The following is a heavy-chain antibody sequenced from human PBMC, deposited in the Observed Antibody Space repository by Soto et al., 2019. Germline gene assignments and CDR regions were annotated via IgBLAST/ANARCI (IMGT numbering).Heavy chain of an antibody. D-gene: IGHD3-9*01. J-gene: IGHJ4*02. CDR3: ARTYDISTAAFDY. V-gene: IGHV3-33*08. CDR1: GFTFSSYS. Sequence: PGGSLRLSCAASGFTFSSYSMHWVRQAPGKGLEWVAVIWYDGSNKYYADSVKGRFTISRDNSKNTLYLQMNSLRAEDTAVYYCARTYDISTAAFDYWGQGTLVTVSS. CDR2: IWYDGSNK.